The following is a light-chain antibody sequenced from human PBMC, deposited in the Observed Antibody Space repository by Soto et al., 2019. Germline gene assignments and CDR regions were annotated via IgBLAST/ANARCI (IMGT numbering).Light chain of an antibody. CDR3: QQSYSIPWT. CDR2: AAS. CDR1: QSINTY. Sequence: DIQMTQSPSSLSASVGDRVTITCRASQSINTYLNWYQQKPGKVPDLLIYAASSLQSGVPSRFSGSGSGTDFTLTISSLQPEDFATYYCQQSYSIPWTFGQGTKVDIK. V-gene: IGKV1-39*01. J-gene: IGKJ1*01.